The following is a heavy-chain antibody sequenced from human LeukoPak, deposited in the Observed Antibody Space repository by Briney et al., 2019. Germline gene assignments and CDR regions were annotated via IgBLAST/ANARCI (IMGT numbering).Heavy chain of an antibody. CDR1: GGSVSRSPYY. D-gene: IGHD1-20*01. Sequence: PSETLSLTCTVSGGSVSRSPYYWGWIRQPPGKGLEWIGSIYYSGSTYYNPSLKSRVTISVDTSKNQFSLKLSSVTAADTAVYYCARRGGQGITGRPLPFDYWGQGTLVTVSS. V-gene: IGHV4-39*01. J-gene: IGHJ4*02. CDR3: ARRGGQGITGRPLPFDY. CDR2: IYYSGST.